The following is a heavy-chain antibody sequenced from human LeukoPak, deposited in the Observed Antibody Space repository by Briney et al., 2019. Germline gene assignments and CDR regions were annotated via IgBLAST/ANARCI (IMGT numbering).Heavy chain of an antibody. CDR2: IRYDGSNK. CDR3: ATAAGEPSYYYYMDV. J-gene: IGHJ6*03. V-gene: IGHV3-30*02. CDR1: GFTFSSYG. Sequence: GGSLRLSCAASGFTFSSYGMHWVRQAPGKGLEWVAFIRYDGSNKYYADSVKGRFTISRDNSKNTLYLQMNSLRAEDTAVYYCATAAGEPSYYYYMDVWGKGTTVTVSS. D-gene: IGHD6-13*01.